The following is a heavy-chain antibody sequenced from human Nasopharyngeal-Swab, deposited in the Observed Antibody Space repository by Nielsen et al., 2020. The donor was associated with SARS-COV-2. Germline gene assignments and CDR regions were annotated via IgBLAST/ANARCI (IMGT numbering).Heavy chain of an antibody. CDR3: ARDYYDSSGSAKGNDY. J-gene: IGHJ4*02. Sequence: GGSLRLSCAASGFTFDDYGMSWVRQAPGKGLEWVSGINWNGGSTGYADSVKGRFTISRDNAKNSLYLQMNSLRAEDTALYYCARDYYDSSGSAKGNDYWGQGTLVTSPQ. D-gene: IGHD3-22*01. CDR2: INWNGGST. CDR1: GFTFDDYG. V-gene: IGHV3-20*04.